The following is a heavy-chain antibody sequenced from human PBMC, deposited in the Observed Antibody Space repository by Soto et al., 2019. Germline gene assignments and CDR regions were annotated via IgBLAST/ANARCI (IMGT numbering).Heavy chain of an antibody. J-gene: IGHJ2*01. CDR1: GGTFSSYT. CDR2: IIPILGIA. D-gene: IGHD2-15*01. CDR3: ARELGYCSGGSCYRAEDYWYFDL. V-gene: IGHV1-69*08. Sequence: QVQLVQSGAEVKKPGSSVKVSCKASGGTFSSYTISWVRQAPGQGLEWMGRIIPILGIANYEQKFQGRVTITADKSTSTASMELSSLRSEDTAVYYCARELGYCSGGSCYRAEDYWYFDLWGRGTLVTVSS.